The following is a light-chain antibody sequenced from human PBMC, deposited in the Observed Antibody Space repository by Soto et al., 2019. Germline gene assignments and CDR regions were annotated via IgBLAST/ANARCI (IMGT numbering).Light chain of an antibody. CDR1: SSDVGGYNY. J-gene: IGLJ1*01. Sequence: QSALTQPASVSGSPGQSITISCTGTSSDVGGYNYVSWYQQHPGKAPKLMIYEVSNRPSGVSNRFSGSKSGNTASLTISGLDADEEADYYCSSYTSSSTYVFGTGTKVTVL. CDR2: EVS. CDR3: SSYTSSSTYV. V-gene: IGLV2-14*01.